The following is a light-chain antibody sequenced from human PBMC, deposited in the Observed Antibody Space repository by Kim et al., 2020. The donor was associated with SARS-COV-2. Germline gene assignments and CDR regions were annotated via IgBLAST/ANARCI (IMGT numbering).Light chain of an antibody. Sequence: ASVVDRVTINCRASQDISNFLAWFQQKPGKVPKRLIYATSSLQSGVPSRFSGSGSGTEYSLTISSLQPEDFATYYCLQHKTYPYTLGQGTKVEI. CDR3: LQHKTYPYT. CDR1: QDISNF. V-gene: IGKV1-17*03. J-gene: IGKJ2*01. CDR2: ATS.